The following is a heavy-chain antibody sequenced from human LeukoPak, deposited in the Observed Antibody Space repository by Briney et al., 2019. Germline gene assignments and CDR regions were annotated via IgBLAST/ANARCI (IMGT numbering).Heavy chain of an antibody. CDR2: ISSSSSYI. CDR3: ARDQTMIVVENAFDI. V-gene: IGHV3-21*01. Sequence: GGSLRLSCAASGFTFSSYSMNWVRQAPGKGLEWVSSISSSSSYIYYADSVKGRFTISRDNAKNSLYLQMNSLRAEDTAAYYCARDQTMIVVENAFDIWGQGTMVTVSS. CDR1: GFTFSSYS. D-gene: IGHD3-22*01. J-gene: IGHJ3*02.